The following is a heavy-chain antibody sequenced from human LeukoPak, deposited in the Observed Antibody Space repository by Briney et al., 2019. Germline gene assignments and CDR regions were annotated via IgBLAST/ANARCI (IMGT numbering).Heavy chain of an antibody. CDR2: IHHSGST. V-gene: IGHV4-59*12. CDR1: GGSISSYY. D-gene: IGHD3-10*01. CDR3: ERVIFGTMVRGVLYYFDY. Sequence: SETLSLTCTVSGGSISSYYWSWIRQPPGKGLEWIGYIHHSGSTNYNPSLKSRVTISVDTSKNQFSLKLSSVTAADTAVYYCERVIFGTMVRGVLYYFDYWGQRTLVTVSS. J-gene: IGHJ4*02.